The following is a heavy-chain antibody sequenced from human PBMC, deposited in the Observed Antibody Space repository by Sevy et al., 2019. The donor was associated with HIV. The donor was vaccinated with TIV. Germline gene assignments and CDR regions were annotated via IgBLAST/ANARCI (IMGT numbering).Heavy chain of an antibody. CDR2: ISSDGSSQ. V-gene: IGHV3-30*18. CDR3: ANSRGGYVGRSGLYYYFAMDV. D-gene: IGHD3-10*01. CDR1: GFSFRSHG. J-gene: IGHJ6*02. Sequence: GGSLRLSCAAAGFSFRSHGMHWVRQAPGKGLEWVAGISSDGSSQDYGDSVKGRFNICRDNSKDTVYIQMTSLRLEDTAVYYCANSRGGYVGRSGLYYYFAMDVWGQGTTVTVSS.